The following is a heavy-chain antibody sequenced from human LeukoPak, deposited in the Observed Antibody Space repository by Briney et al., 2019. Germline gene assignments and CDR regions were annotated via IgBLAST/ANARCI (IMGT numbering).Heavy chain of an antibody. D-gene: IGHD6-13*01. J-gene: IGHJ4*02. CDR3: ARNRIAAAATSDY. CDR2: INHSGST. CDR1: GGSFSGYY. V-gene: IGHV4-34*01. Sequence: PSETLSLTCAVYGGSFSGYYWSWIRQPPGKGLEWIGEINHSGSTNYNPSLKSRVTISVDTSKNQFSLKLSSVTAADTAVYYCARNRIAAAATSDYWGQGTLVTVSS.